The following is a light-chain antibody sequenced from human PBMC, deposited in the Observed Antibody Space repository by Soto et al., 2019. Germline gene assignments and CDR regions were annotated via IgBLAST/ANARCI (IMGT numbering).Light chain of an antibody. J-gene: IGKJ2*01. V-gene: IGKV1-39*01. CDR3: QQSYNNPRT. Sequence: DIQMTQSPSSLSASVGDSVTITCRASQSISHFLNWYQQKPGKAPKLLIYAASTLESGVPSRFSGRASGTDFTLTISSLLPEDFATYYCQQSYNNPRTFGQGTILEIK. CDR2: AAS. CDR1: QSISHF.